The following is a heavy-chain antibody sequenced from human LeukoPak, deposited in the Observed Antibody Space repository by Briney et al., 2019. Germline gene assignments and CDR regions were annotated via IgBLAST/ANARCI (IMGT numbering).Heavy chain of an antibody. V-gene: IGHV3-9*01. CDR3: AKGVPSYYYGSGSYYNGPMAFDY. D-gene: IGHD3-10*01. J-gene: IGHJ4*02. CDR1: GFTFDDYA. CDR2: ISWNSGSI. Sequence: GGSLRLSCAASGFTFDDYAMHWVRHAPGKGLEWVSGISWNSGSIGYADSVKGRFTISRDNAKNSLYLQMNSLRAEDTALYYCAKGVPSYYYGSGSYYNGPMAFDYWGQGTLVTVSS.